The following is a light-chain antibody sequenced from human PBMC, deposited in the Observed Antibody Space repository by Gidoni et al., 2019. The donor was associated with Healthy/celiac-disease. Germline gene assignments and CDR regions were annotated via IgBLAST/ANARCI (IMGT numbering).Light chain of an antibody. V-gene: IGLV2-23*02. CDR3: CSYAGSSTPVV. Sequence: SALTQPASVSGSPGPSITISCTGTSSDVGSYHLVSWYQQHPGKAPKLMIYEVSKRPSGVSNRFSGSKSGNTASLTISGLQAEDEADYYCCSYAGSSTPVVFGGGTKLTVL. CDR1: SSDVGSYHL. CDR2: EVS. J-gene: IGLJ2*01.